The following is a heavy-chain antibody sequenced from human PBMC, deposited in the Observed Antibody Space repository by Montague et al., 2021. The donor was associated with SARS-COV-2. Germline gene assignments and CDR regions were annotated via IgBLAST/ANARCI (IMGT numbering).Heavy chain of an antibody. V-gene: IGHV4-34*01. CDR2: GNLSGTT. D-gene: IGHD6-19*01. CDR3: AGGRRPAVVAGAGPAGRAFDI. Sequence: SETLSLTCAVSGGSFSNYYWCWICQPPRKGMELNGEGNLSGTTIYNPTANSEVTISEYTAKNQFYLRLNLVTAADTDVCYCAGGRRPAVVAGAGPAGRAFDIWGQGTMVTVSS. J-gene: IGHJ3*02. CDR1: GGSFSNYY.